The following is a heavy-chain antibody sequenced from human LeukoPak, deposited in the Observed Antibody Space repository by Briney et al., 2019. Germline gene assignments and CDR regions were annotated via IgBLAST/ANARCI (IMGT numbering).Heavy chain of an antibody. CDR1: GFIFSSSA. CDR2: ISGSGGST. J-gene: IGHJ5*02. V-gene: IGHV3-23*01. D-gene: IGHD6-13*01. CDR3: AKDRIAAAGILYNWFDP. Sequence: GGSLRLSCAASGFIFSSSAMSWVRQAPGKGLEWVSTISGSGGSTYYADSVKGRFTISRDNSKNTVYLQMNSLRAEDTAVYYCAKDRIAAAGILYNWFDPWGQGTLVTVSS.